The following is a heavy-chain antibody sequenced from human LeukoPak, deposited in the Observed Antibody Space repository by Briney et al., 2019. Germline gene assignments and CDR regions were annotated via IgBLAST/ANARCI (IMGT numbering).Heavy chain of an antibody. V-gene: IGHV1-69*05. CDR1: GGTFSSYA. J-gene: IGHJ3*02. CDR2: IIPIFGTA. CDR3: ARGLLVGATEGNAFDI. D-gene: IGHD1-26*01. Sequence: ASVKVSCKASGGTFSSYAISWVRQAPGQGLEWMGGIIPIFGTANYAQKFQGRVTITTDEFTSTAYMELSSLRSEDTAVYYCARGLLVGATEGNAFDIWGQGTMVTVSS.